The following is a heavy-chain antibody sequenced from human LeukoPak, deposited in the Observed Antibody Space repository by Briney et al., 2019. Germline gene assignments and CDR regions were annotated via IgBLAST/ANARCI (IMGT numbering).Heavy chain of an antibody. CDR1: GFTFSSYW. D-gene: IGHD6-19*01. V-gene: IGHV3-74*01. CDR2: VNSDGSST. Sequence: GGSLRLSCAASGFTFSSYWMRWVRPAPGKGLVWVSRVNSDGSSTTYADSVKGRFTISRDNAKNTLYLQMNSLRAEDTAVYYCARGSTQYSSGWYGLDYWGQGTLVTVSS. J-gene: IGHJ4*02. CDR3: ARGSTQYSSGWYGLDY.